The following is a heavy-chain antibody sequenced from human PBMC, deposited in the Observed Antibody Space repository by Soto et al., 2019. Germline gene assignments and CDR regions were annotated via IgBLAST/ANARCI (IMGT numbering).Heavy chain of an antibody. J-gene: IGHJ5*02. Sequence: QVQLVQSGAEVKKPGASVKVSCKASGYTFTSYYMHWVRQAPGQGLEWMGIINLSGGSTSYAQKFQGRVTMARDTSTSTVYMELSSLRSEDTAVYYCARDSTSSSWSHYEGWFDPWGQGTLVTVSS. CDR1: GYTFTSYY. D-gene: IGHD6-13*01. CDR2: INLSGGST. CDR3: ARDSTSSSWSHYEGWFDP. V-gene: IGHV1-46*01.